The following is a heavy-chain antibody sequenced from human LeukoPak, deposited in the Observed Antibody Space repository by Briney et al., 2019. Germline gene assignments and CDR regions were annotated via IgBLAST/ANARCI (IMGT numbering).Heavy chain of an antibody. Sequence: ASVKVSCKASGYTFTSYGISWVRRAPGQGLEWMGWISAYNGNTNYAQKLQGRVTMTTDTSTSTAYMELRSLRSDDTDGYYYARDGHMVRGVTGDAFDIYGQGTMVTVSS. CDR2: ISAYNGNT. CDR1: GYTFTSYG. CDR3: ARDGHMVRGVTGDAFDI. D-gene: IGHD3-10*01. J-gene: IGHJ3*02. V-gene: IGHV1-18*01.